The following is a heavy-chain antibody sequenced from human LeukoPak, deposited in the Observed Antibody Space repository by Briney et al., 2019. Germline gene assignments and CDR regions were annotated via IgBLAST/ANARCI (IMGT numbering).Heavy chain of an antibody. CDR3: ARERQYSSSWFQGGSWFDP. CDR1: GDSMTSGAYL. V-gene: IGHV4-61*08. D-gene: IGHD6-13*01. CDR2: IYYSGST. J-gene: IGHJ5*02. Sequence: SQTLSLTCTVSGDSMTSGAYLWSWLRQHPGKGLEWIGYIYYSGSTNYNPSLKSRVTISVDTSKNQFSLKLSSVTAADTAVYYCARERQYSSSWFQGGSWFDPWGQGTLVTVSS.